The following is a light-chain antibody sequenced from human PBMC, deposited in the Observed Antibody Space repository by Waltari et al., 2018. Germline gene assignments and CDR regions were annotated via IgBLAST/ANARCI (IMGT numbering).Light chain of an antibody. V-gene: IGLV3-19*01. J-gene: IGLJ2*01. Sequence: SSELTQDPAVSVALGQTVRITCQGDSLRSYYASWYQQKPGQAPVIVIYGNNNRPSGIPDRFSGSSSGNTASLTITGAQAEDEADYYCNSRDSSGNHLGVFGGGTKLTVL. CDR1: SLRSYY. CDR2: GNN. CDR3: NSRDSSGNHLGV.